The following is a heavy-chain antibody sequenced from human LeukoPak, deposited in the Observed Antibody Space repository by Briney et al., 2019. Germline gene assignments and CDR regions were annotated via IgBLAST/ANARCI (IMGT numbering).Heavy chain of an antibody. V-gene: IGHV1-18*01. Sequence: ASVKVSCKASGYTFTSYGILWVRQAPGQGLEWMGWISAYNGHTNYAQKLQGRVTMTTDTSTSTAYMELSSLRSEDTAVYYCARLGIAVAGTSPVVPYYFDYWGQGTLVTVSS. D-gene: IGHD6-19*01. CDR2: ISAYNGHT. CDR3: ARLGIAVAGTSPVVPYYFDY. J-gene: IGHJ4*02. CDR1: GYTFTSYG.